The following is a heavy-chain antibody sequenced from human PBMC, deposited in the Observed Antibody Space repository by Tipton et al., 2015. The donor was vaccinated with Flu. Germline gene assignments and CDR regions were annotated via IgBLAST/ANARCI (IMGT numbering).Heavy chain of an antibody. CDR1: GGSFSDFN. D-gene: IGHD3-3*01. Sequence: LRLSCGVSGGSFSDFNWGWIRQSPGKGLEWIGEIHPRGNTNYKSSLKSRVSISIGTSKNQFSLRMNSVTAADSAVYYCARDFHPTSNWFDPWGQGTLVTVSS. J-gene: IGHJ5*02. V-gene: IGHV4-34*01. CDR2: IHPRGNT. CDR3: ARDFHPTSNWFDP.